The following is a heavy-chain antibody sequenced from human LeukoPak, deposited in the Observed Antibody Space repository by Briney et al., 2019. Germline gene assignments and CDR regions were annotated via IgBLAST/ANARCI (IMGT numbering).Heavy chain of an antibody. D-gene: IGHD2-21*02. CDR2: INPSGGST. Sequence: GASVKVSCKASGYTFTSYYMHWVRQAPGQGLEWMGIINPSGGSTNYAQKFQGRVTMTRDTSTSTVYMELSSLRSEDTAVYYCARDHYHKIHSVMVTAPDYWGQGTLVIVSS. CDR3: ARDHYHKIHSVMVTAPDY. V-gene: IGHV1-46*01. CDR1: GYTFTSYY. J-gene: IGHJ4*02.